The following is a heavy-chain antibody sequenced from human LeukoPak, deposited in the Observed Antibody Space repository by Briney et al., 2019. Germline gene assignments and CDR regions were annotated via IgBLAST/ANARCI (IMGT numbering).Heavy chain of an antibody. CDR3: VKDNGQGGFDS. D-gene: IGHD2-8*01. CDR2: ISGNGGST. CDR1: RFTFSSSL. Sequence: GGSLRLSCSASRFTFSSSLMFWVRQAPGKGLEYVAAISGNGGSTYHSDTVYGRFTISRDNSKNTLYLQMTSLRAEDTALYYCVKDNGQGGFDSWGQGTLVTVSA. V-gene: IGHV3-64D*09. J-gene: IGHJ4*02.